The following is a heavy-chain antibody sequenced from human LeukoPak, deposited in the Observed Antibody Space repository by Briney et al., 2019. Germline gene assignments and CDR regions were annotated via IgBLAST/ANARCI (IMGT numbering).Heavy chain of an antibody. CDR2: IIPIFGTA. J-gene: IGHJ4*02. V-gene: IGHV1-69*05. CDR1: GGTFSSYA. Sequence: SVKVSCKASGGTFSSYAISWVRQAPGQGLEWMGGIIPIFGTANYAQKFQGRVTITTDESTSTAYMELSSLRSEDTAVYYCAGGFTTYYYDSSGYYLGRLDYWGQGTLVTVSS. D-gene: IGHD3-22*01. CDR3: AGGFTTYYYDSSGYYLGRLDY.